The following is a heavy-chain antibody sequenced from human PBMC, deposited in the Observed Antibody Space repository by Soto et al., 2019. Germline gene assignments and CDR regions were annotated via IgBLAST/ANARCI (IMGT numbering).Heavy chain of an antibody. CDR3: ARDLAAADAFDI. J-gene: IGHJ3*02. CDR1: GGSISGSS. CDR2: ISYSGST. Sequence: SETLSLTSTVSGGSISGSSWSWLRQPPGKELQWIGYISYSGSTNYNPSLKSRVTISVDTSKNQFSLKLSSVTAADTAVYYCARDLAAADAFDIWGQGTMVTVSS. V-gene: IGHV4-59*01. D-gene: IGHD6-13*01.